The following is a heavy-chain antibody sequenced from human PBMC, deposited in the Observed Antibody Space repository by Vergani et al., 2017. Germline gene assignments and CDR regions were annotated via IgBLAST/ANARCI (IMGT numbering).Heavy chain of an antibody. J-gene: IGHJ1*01. V-gene: IGHV3-21*01. CDR3: ARANYYDSSGYYYAREYFQH. D-gene: IGHD3-22*01. Sequence: EVQLVESGGGLVQPGGSLRLSCAASGFTFSSYSMNWVRQAPGKGLEWVSSISSSSSYIYYADSVKGRFTISRDNAKNSLYLQMNSLRAEDTAVYYCARANYYDSSGYYYAREYFQHWGQGTLVTVSS. CDR2: ISSSSSYI. CDR1: GFTFSSYS.